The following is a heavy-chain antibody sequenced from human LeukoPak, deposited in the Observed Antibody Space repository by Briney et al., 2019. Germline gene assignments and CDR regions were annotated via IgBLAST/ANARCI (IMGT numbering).Heavy chain of an antibody. CDR2: IYPGDSDT. V-gene: IGHV5-51*01. Sequence: GESLKISCKASGFTFTNYWIGWVRQMPGKVLEWMGIIYPGDSDTRYSPSFQGQVTISADKSISTAYLQWSSLKALDTAMYYCARPSGLYPPAGFDPWGQGTLVTVSS. J-gene: IGHJ5*02. CDR3: ARPSGLYPPAGFDP. CDR1: GFTFTNYW. D-gene: IGHD2-2*01.